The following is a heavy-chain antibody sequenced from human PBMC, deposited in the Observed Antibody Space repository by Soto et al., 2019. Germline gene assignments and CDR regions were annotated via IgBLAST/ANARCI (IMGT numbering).Heavy chain of an antibody. J-gene: IGHJ6*02. CDR1: GGTFSSYA. V-gene: IGHV1-69*13. D-gene: IGHD4-17*01. Sequence: SVKVSCKASGGTFSSYAISWVRQAPGQGLEWMGGIIPIFGTANYAQKFQGRVTITADESTSTTYMELSSLRSEDTAVYYCARARWLRGLDYYGMDVWGQGTTVTVSS. CDR2: IIPIFGTA. CDR3: ARARWLRGLDYYGMDV.